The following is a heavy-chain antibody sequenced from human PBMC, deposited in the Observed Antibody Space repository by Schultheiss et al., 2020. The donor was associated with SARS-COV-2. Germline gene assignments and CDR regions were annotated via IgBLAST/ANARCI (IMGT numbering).Heavy chain of an antibody. CDR3: ARVSYYGSGSYGYYYYMDV. V-gene: IGHV4-39*07. J-gene: IGHJ6*03. D-gene: IGHD3-10*01. Sequence: SETLSLTCTVSGGSISSYYWGWIRQPPGKGLEWIGSIYYSGSTYYNPSLKSRVTISVDTSKNQFSLKLSSVTAADTAVYYCARVSYYGSGSYGYYYYMDVWGKGTTVTVSS. CDR2: IYYSGST. CDR1: GGSISSYY.